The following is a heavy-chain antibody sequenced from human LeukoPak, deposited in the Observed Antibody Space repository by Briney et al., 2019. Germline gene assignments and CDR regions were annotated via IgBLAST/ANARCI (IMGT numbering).Heavy chain of an antibody. CDR1: GGSISSGDYY. CDR3: ASIVAAAGNEYFQH. V-gene: IGHV4-30-4*08. J-gene: IGHJ1*01. Sequence: SETLSLTCTVSGGSISSGDYYWSWIRQPPGKGLEWIGYIYYSGSTYYNPSLKSRVTISVDRSKNQFSLKLSSVTAADTAVYYCASIVAAAGNEYFQHWGQGTLVTVSS. D-gene: IGHD6-13*01. CDR2: IYYSGST.